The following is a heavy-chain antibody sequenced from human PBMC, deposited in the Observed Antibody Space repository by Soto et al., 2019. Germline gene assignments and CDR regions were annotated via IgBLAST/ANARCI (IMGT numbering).Heavy chain of an antibody. CDR1: GGSFSGYY. CDR2: INHSGST. Sequence: QVQLQQWGAGLLKPSETLSLTCAVYGGSFSGYYWSWIRQPPGKGLEWIGEINHSGSTNYNPSLKSRGTISVDTSKKRFNLKLSSVTAADTAVYYCARLLVGRTRRRPEAGVVAASVDVWGKGTTVTFSS. D-gene: IGHD2-15*01. CDR3: ARLLVGRTRRRPEAGVVAASVDV. J-gene: IGHJ6*04. V-gene: IGHV4-34*01.